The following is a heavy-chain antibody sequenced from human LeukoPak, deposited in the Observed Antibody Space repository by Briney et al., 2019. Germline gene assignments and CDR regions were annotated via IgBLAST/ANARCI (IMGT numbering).Heavy chain of an antibody. CDR2: INHSGST. CDR1: GGSFSGYY. Sequence: SETLSLTCAVYGGSFSGYYWSWIRQPPGKGLEWIGEINHSGSTNYNPSLKSRVTISVDTSKNQFSLKLSSVTAADTAVYYCARGRRRDGYNYGSNYFDYWGQGTLVTVSS. V-gene: IGHV4-34*01. D-gene: IGHD5-24*01. CDR3: ARGRRRDGYNYGSNYFDY. J-gene: IGHJ4*02.